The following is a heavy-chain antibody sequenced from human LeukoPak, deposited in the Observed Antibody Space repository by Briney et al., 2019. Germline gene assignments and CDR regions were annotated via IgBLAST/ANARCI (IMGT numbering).Heavy chain of an antibody. D-gene: IGHD2-2*01. CDR2: INHSGST. J-gene: IGHJ4*02. V-gene: IGHV4-34*01. CDR1: GRSFSGYY. Sequence: SETLSFTSDVDGRSFSGYYWVWIRQRPGKGMERIGEINHSGSTNYNPSLKSRVTISVDTSKNQFSLKLSSVTAADTAVYYCARGGTKKFDYWGQGTLVTVP. CDR3: ARGGTKKFDY.